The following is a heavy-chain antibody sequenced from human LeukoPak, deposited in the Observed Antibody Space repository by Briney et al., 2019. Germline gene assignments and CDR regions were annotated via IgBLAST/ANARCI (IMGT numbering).Heavy chain of an antibody. J-gene: IGHJ4*02. D-gene: IGHD1-26*01. V-gene: IGHV1-69*05. CDR1: GGTFSSYA. CDR2: IIPIFGTA. Sequence: SVKVSCKASGGTFSSYAISLVRQAPGQGLEWMGRIIPIFGTANYAQKFQGRVTITTDESTSTAYMELSSLRSEDTAVYYCAREEGELPRELDYWGQGTLVTVSS. CDR3: AREEGELPRELDY.